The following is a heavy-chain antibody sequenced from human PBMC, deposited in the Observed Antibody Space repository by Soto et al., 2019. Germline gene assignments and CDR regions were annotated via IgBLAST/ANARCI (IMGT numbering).Heavy chain of an antibody. D-gene: IGHD3-10*01. CDR2: IKSKTDGGTT. Sequence: GGALRLSCAASGFTFSNAWMSWVRQAPGKGLEWVGRIKSKTDGGTTDYAAPVKGRFTISRDDSKNTLYLQMNSLKTEDTAVYYCTRDLWFGEGSRIDYWGQGTLVTVSS. V-gene: IGHV3-15*01. CDR3: TRDLWFGEGSRIDY. J-gene: IGHJ4*02. CDR1: GFTFSNAW.